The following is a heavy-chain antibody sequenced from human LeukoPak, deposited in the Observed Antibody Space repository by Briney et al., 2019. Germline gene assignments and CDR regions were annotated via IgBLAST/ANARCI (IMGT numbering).Heavy chain of an antibody. CDR1: GYSISSGYY. CDR3: AREGLPPGYSSGWYPDY. D-gene: IGHD6-19*01. CDR2: IYHSGST. V-gene: IGHV4-38-2*02. J-gene: IGHJ4*02. Sequence: SETLSLTCTVSGYSISSGYYWGWIRQPPGKGLEWIGSIYHSGSTYYNPSLKSRVTISVDTSKNQFSLKLSSVTAADTAVYYCAREGLPPGYSSGWYPDYWGQGTLVTVSS.